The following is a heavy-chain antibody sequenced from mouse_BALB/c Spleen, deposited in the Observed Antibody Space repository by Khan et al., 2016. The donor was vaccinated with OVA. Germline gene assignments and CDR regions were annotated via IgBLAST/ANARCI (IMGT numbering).Heavy chain of an antibody. D-gene: IGHD3-1*01. CDR3: AGRGAARATWDYFDY. CDR1: GYTFTNYW. Sequence: QVQLKESGAELVRPGTSVKMSCKAAGYTFTNYWIGWVKQRPGHGLEWIGDTYPGGGYTNYNEKFKGKATLTADTSSSTAYMQLSGLTSEDSAIYYCAGRGAARATWDYFDYWGQGTTLPVSS. V-gene: IGHV1-63*02. CDR2: TYPGGGYT. J-gene: IGHJ2*01.